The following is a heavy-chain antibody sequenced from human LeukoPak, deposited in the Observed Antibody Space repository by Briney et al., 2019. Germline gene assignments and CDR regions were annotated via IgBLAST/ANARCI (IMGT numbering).Heavy chain of an antibody. J-gene: IGHJ3*02. D-gene: IGHD1-26*01. CDR2: IKQVGSEK. CDR1: GFTHNSYW. V-gene: IGHV3-7*01. Sequence: PGGPVRLFCAASGFTHNSYWMLWLRQAPRKGREGVANIKQVGSEKYYVDSVKGRLTISRDNAKNSLYLQMNSLRAEDTAVYYCARTPRELPGFEAFDIWGQGTMVTVSS. CDR3: ARTPRELPGFEAFDI.